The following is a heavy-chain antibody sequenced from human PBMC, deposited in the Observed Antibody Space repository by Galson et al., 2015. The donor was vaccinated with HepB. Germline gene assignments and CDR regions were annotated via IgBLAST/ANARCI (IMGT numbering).Heavy chain of an antibody. J-gene: IGHJ4*02. D-gene: IGHD2-8*01. CDR2: ISSSSSNI. V-gene: IGHV3-48*02. CDR3: ARDAGIVLMVYAFDY. Sequence: SLRLSCAASGFTFSSYSMNWVRQAPRKGLEWVSYISSSSSNIYYADSVKGRFTISRDNAKNSLYLQMNSLRDEDTAVYYCARDAGIVLMVYAFDYWGQGTLVTVSS. CDR1: GFTFSSYS.